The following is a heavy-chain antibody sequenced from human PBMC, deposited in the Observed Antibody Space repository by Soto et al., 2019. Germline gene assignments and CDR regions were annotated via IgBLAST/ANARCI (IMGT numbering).Heavy chain of an antibody. J-gene: IGHJ5*02. V-gene: IGHV3-23*01. Sequence: GGSLRLSCAASGFTFSSYAMSWVRQAPGKGLEWVSAISGSGGSTYYADSVKSRFTISRDNSKNTLYLQMNSLRAEDTAVYYCAKVGYIVVVPAAYNWFDPWGQGTLVTVSS. D-gene: IGHD2-2*01. CDR2: ISGSGGST. CDR1: GFTFSSYA. CDR3: AKVGYIVVVPAAYNWFDP.